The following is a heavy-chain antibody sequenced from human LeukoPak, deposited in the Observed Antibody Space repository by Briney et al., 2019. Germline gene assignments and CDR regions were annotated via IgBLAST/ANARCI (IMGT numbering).Heavy chain of an antibody. Sequence: SQTLSLTCTVSGGSISSGGYYWSWIRQHPGKGLEWIGYIYYSGSTYYNPSLKSRVTISVDTSKNQFSLKLSSVTAADTAVYYCARGNSHPIRLLYVLGYCSGGSCLSDYYGMDVWGQGTTVTVSS. D-gene: IGHD2-15*01. CDR3: ARGNSHPIRLLYVLGYCSGGSCLSDYYGMDV. CDR2: IYYSGST. J-gene: IGHJ6*02. CDR1: GGSISSGGYY. V-gene: IGHV4-31*03.